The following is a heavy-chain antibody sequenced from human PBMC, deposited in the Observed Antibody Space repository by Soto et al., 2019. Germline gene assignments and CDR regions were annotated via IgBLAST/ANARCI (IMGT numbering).Heavy chain of an antibody. D-gene: IGHD2-8*01. J-gene: IGHJ4*02. CDR2: IIPIFGTA. Sequence: SVKVSCKASGGTFSSYAISWVRQAPGQGLEWMGGIIPIFGTANYAQKFQGRVTMTEDTSTDTAYMELSSLRSEDTAVYYCATDTSPPYFDIGYWGQGTLVTVSS. CDR3: ATDTSPPYFDIGY. V-gene: IGHV1-69*06. CDR1: GGTFSSYA.